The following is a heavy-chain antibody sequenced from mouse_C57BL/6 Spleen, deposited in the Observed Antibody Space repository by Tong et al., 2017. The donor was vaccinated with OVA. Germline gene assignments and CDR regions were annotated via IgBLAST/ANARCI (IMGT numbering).Heavy chain of an antibody. J-gene: IGHJ2*01. CDR1: GYTFTDYN. Sequence: EVQLQESGPELVKPGASVKIPCKASGYTFTDYNMHWVKQSHGKSLEWIGYINPNNGGTSYNQKFKGKATLTVDKSYSTAYMERRSLTSEDTAVYYCTRTWDRGYWGQGTTLTVSS. D-gene: IGHD3-3*01. CDR3: TRTWDRGY. CDR2: INPNNGGT. V-gene: IGHV1-18*01.